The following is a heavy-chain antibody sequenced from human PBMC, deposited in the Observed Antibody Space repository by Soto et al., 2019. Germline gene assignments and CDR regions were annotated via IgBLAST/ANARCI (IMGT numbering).Heavy chain of an antibody. CDR3: ARGVSAGVDY. Sequence: QVQLVQSGAEVREPGASVKVSCKASGYSFTSLDINWVRQPAGQGLEWMGWMQPSTGRTGYAQKFQGRVTMTRDTSITTAYMELTTLTSDDTACYYCARGVSAGVDYWGQGTRVNVSA. D-gene: IGHD1-26*01. V-gene: IGHV1-8*01. CDR1: GYSFTSLD. J-gene: IGHJ4*02. CDR2: MQPSTGRT.